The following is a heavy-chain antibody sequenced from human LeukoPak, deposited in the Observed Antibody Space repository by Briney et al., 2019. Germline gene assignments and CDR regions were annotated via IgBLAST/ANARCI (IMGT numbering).Heavy chain of an antibody. V-gene: IGHV4-38-2*02. CDR3: ARSPWGGVIDQSYFDY. CDR1: GYSISSGYY. Sequence: PSETLSLTCTVSGYSISSGYYWGWIRPPPGKGLEWIGTIYHSGSTYYNPSLKSRVTISVDTSKNQFSLKLSSVTAADTAVYYCARSPWGGVIDQSYFDYWGQGNLVTVSS. D-gene: IGHD3-16*02. CDR2: IYHSGST. J-gene: IGHJ4*02.